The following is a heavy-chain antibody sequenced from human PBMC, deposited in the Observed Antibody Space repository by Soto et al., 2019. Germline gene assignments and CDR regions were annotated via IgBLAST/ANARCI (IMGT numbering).Heavy chain of an antibody. D-gene: IGHD3-16*01. V-gene: IGHV4-59*08. CDR2: IYYSGST. J-gene: IGHJ4*02. CDR3: ARRWGDYFDY. Sequence: ETLSLTCTVSGGSISSYYWSWIRQPPGKGLEWIGYIYYSGSTNYNPSLKSRVTISVDTSKNQFSLKLSLKLSSVTAADTAVYYCARRWGDYFDYWGQGTLVTVSS. CDR1: GGSISSYY.